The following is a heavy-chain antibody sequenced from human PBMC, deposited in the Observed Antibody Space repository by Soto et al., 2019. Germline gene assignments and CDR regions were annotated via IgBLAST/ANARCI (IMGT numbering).Heavy chain of an antibody. D-gene: IGHD2-21*02. CDR3: AAAYCGGDCYSGDDY. CDR2: IIPIFGTA. J-gene: IGHJ4*02. V-gene: IGHV1-69*13. CDR1: GGTFSSYA. Sequence: SVKVSCKASGGTFSSYAISWVRQAPGQGLEWMGGIIPIFGTANYAQKFQGRVTITADESTSTAYMELSSLRSEDTAVYYCAAAYCGGDCYSGDDYWGQGTLVTVSS.